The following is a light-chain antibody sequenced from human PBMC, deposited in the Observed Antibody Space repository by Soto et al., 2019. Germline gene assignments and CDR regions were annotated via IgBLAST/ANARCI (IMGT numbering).Light chain of an antibody. J-gene: IGLJ2*01. CDR3: QSYDSSLSGSL. Sequence: QSVLTQPPSVSGAPGKRVTISCTGTSSNIGAGYDVNWYQQLPGTAPKLLIYRNSNRPSGVPDRFSGSKSATSASLAITGLQAEDEADYHCQSYDSSLSGSLFGGGTKLTVL. V-gene: IGLV1-40*01. CDR2: RNS. CDR1: SSNIGAGYD.